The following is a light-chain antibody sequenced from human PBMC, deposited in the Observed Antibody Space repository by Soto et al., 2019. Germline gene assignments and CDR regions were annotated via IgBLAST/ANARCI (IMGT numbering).Light chain of an antibody. CDR3: QKYNNWPPVT. V-gene: IGKV3-15*01. CDR2: GAS. CDR1: QSVSGN. Sequence: EIVMTQSPATLSVSPGERATLSCRASQSVSGNLDWYQQKPGQAPRLLIYGASTRATGIPARFSGSGSGTEFTLTISSLQSEDFAVYYCQKYNNWPPVTFGQGTKVEIK. J-gene: IGKJ1*01.